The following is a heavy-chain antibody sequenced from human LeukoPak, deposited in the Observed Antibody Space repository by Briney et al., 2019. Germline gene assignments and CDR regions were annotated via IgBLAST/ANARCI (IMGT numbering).Heavy chain of an antibody. Sequence: SETLSLTCTVSGGSISSYYWSWIRQPPGKGLEWIGYIYYSGSTNYSPSLKSRVTISVDTSENQFSLKLSSVTAADTAVYYCARGLAYYDSSGYYWDYFDYWGQGTLVTVSS. V-gene: IGHV4-59*01. CDR1: GGSISSYY. J-gene: IGHJ4*02. CDR3: ARGLAYYDSSGYYWDYFDY. CDR2: IYYSGST. D-gene: IGHD3-22*01.